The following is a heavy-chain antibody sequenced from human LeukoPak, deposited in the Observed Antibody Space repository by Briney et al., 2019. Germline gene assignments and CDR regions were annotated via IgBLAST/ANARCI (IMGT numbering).Heavy chain of an antibody. CDR1: GYNFNSHW. CDR2: IYPGDSDT. V-gene: IGHV5-51*01. CDR3: ASYGSGSYLFDY. J-gene: IGHJ4*02. Sequence: GESLKISCKGSGYNFNSHWIGWVRQMPGKGLEWMGIIYPGDSDTRYSPSFQGLATISADKSFSTAYLQWNTLKASDTGMYYCASYGSGSYLFDYWGQGTLVTVSS. D-gene: IGHD3-10*01.